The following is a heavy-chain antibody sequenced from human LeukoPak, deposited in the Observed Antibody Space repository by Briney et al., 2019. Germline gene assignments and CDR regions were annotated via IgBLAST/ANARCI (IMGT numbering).Heavy chain of an antibody. V-gene: IGHV3-30*03. CDR1: GFTFSSYG. J-gene: IGHJ3*02. D-gene: IGHD3-10*01. CDR3: ARLRDYFTHAFDI. CDR2: ISYDGSNK. Sequence: GRSLRLSCAASGFTFSSYGMHWVRQAPGKGLEWVAVISYDGSNKYYADSVKGRFTISRDNSKNSLYLQMNSLRAEDTAVYYCARLRDYFTHAFDIWGQRTMVTVSS.